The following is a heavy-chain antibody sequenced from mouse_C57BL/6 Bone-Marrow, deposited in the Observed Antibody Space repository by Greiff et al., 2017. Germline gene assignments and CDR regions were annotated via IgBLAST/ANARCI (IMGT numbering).Heavy chain of an antibody. Sequence: EVHLVESGPGMVKPSQSLSLTCTVTGYSITSGYDWHWIRHFPGNKLEWMGYISYSGSTNYNPSLKSRISITHDTSKNHFFLKLNSVTTEDTATYYCAGGYDYSFAYWGQGTLVTVSA. CDR2: ISYSGST. CDR1: GYSITSGYD. D-gene: IGHD2-4*01. J-gene: IGHJ3*01. CDR3: AGGYDYSFAY. V-gene: IGHV3-1*01.